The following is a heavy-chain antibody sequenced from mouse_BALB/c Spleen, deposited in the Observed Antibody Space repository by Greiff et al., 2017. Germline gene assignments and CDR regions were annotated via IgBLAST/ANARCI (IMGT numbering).Heavy chain of an antibody. J-gene: IGHJ4*01. CDR2: INPYNDGT. D-gene: IGHD2-14*01. CDR1: GYTFTSYV. V-gene: IGHV1-14*01. Sequence: LVESGPELVKPGASVKMSCKASGYTFTSYVMHWVTQKPGQGLEWIGYINPYNDGTKYNEKFKGKATLTSDKSSSTAYMELSSLTSEDSAVYYCARSANYRDEDYAMDYWGQGTSVTVSS. CDR3: ARSANYRDEDYAMDY.